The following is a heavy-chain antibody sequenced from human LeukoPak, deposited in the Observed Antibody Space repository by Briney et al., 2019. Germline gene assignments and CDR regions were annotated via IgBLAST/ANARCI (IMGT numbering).Heavy chain of an antibody. CDR1: GFTFSSYT. D-gene: IGHD1-26*01. V-gene: IGHV3-23*01. J-gene: IGHJ3*02. CDR3: AKDSSGRGAFDI. Sequence: GGSLRLSCAASGFTFSSYTMNWVRQAPGKGLEWVSAISGSGGSTFYAASVKGRFTISRDNSKNTLYLQMNSLRAEDTAVYYCAKDSSGRGAFDICGQGTMVTVSS. CDR2: ISGSGGST.